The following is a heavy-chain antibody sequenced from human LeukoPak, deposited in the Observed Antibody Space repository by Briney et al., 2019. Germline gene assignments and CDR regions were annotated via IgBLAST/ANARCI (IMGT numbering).Heavy chain of an antibody. J-gene: IGHJ4*02. CDR2: IKSKTDGGTK. D-gene: IGHD4-11*01. V-gene: IGHV3-15*01. CDR3: TTAGYSRYD. Sequence: PGGSLRLSCAASGFTFSNAWMSWVRQAPGQGLEWVGRIKSKTDGGTKDYAAPVKRRFTISRDVSQNTVYLEMNSMKTDDTAVYYCTTAGYSRYDGGQGTLVTVSS. CDR1: GFTFSNAW.